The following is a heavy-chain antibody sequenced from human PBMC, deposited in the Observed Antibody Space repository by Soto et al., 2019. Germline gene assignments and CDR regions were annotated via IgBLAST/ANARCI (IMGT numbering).Heavy chain of an antibody. Sequence: PSETLSLTCTVSGGSISSGGYYWSCIRQHPGKGLEWIGYIYYSGSTYYNPSLKSRVTISVDTSKNQFSLKLSSVTAADTAVYYCARALKRRFLEWLPPDYWGQGTLVTVSS. CDR3: ARALKRRFLEWLPPDY. D-gene: IGHD3-3*01. V-gene: IGHV4-31*03. J-gene: IGHJ4*02. CDR2: IYYSGST. CDR1: GGSISSGGYY.